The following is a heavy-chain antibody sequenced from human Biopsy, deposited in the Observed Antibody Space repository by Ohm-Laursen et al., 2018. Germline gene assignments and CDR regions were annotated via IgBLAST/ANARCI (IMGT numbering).Heavy chain of an antibody. CDR2: IYDRGSTA. Sequence: GTLSLTCTVSGDSVSSGSFYWTWIRQPPGQGLECIVYIYDRGSTANYNPPLESRVTMSVDMPENQFSLKLSSVTAADTAIYYCARGMRSSGWPYFDSWGQGTLVTVSS. CDR1: GDSVSSGSFY. CDR3: ARGMRSSGWPYFDS. V-gene: IGHV4-61*01. J-gene: IGHJ4*02. D-gene: IGHD6-19*01.